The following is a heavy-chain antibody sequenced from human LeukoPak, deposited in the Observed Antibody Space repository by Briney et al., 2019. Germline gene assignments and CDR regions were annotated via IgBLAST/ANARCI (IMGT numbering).Heavy chain of an antibody. J-gene: IGHJ4*02. CDR1: GFTFSGSA. V-gene: IGHV3-73*01. CDR2: IRSKANSYAT. D-gene: IGHD3-10*01. CDR3: TRHYYGSGSYFDY. Sequence: PGGSLRLSCAASGFTFSGSAMHWVRQASGKGLEWVGRIRSKANSYATAYAASVKGRFTISRDDSKNTAYLQTNSLKTEDTAVYYCTRHYYGSGSYFDYWGQGTLVTVSS.